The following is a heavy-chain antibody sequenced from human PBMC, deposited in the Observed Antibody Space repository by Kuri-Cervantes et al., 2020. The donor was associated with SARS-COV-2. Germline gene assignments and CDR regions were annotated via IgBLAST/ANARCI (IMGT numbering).Heavy chain of an antibody. D-gene: IGHD5-24*01. CDR1: GGSFSGYY. V-gene: IGHV4-34*01. J-gene: IGHJ2*01. Sequence: GSLRLSCAVYGGSFSGYYWSWIRQPPGKGLEWIGEINHSGSTNYNPSLKSRVTISVDTSKNQFSLKLSSVTAADTAVYYCARRGEDGYNYHWYFDLWGRGTLVTVSS. CDR2: INHSGST. CDR3: ARRGEDGYNYHWYFDL.